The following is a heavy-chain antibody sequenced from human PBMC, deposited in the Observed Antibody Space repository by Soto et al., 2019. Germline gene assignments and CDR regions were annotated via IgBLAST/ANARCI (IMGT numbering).Heavy chain of an antibody. Sequence: GGSLRLSCAASGFTFSSYAMSWVRQAPGKGLEWVSAISGSGGSTYYADSVKDRFTISRDNSKNTLYLQMNSLRAEDTAVYYCAKRYCSGGSCYSGNRYYYYGMDVWGQGTTVTVSS. D-gene: IGHD2-15*01. V-gene: IGHV3-23*01. CDR3: AKRYCSGGSCYSGNRYYYYGMDV. CDR1: GFTFSSYA. J-gene: IGHJ6*02. CDR2: ISGSGGST.